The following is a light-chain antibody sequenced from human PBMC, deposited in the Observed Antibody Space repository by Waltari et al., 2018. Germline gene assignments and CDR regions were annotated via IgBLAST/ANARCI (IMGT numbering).Light chain of an antibody. CDR3: QVWDIDSDHPV. CDR2: DDS. Sequence: SFVLTQTPSVSVAPGQTARITCGANNIGRKNVHWYQQKSGQAPVLVVYDDSDRPSGIPERFSGSNSGNTATLTISRVEAGDEADFYCQVWDIDSDHPVFGTGTTVTVL. J-gene: IGLJ1*01. CDR1: NIGRKN. V-gene: IGLV3-21*02.